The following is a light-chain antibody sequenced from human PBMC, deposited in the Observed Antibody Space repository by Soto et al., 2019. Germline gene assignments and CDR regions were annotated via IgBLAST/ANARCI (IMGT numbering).Light chain of an antibody. V-gene: IGLV2-8*01. CDR2: EVS. CDR3: TSYAGNNIWV. CDR1: SSDVGAYNY. Sequence: QSALTQPPSASGSPGQSVTISCTGTSSDVGAYNYVSWYQQYPGKAPKLMIYEVSKRPSGVPDRFSSSKSGKTASLTVSGLQPEDEADYYCTSYAGNNIWVFGGGTKLTVL. J-gene: IGLJ3*02.